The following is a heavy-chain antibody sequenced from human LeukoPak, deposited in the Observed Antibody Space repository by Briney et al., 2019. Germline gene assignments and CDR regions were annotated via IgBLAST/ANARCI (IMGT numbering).Heavy chain of an antibody. CDR3: AKGAGRILWFGELDWFDP. D-gene: IGHD3-10*01. Sequence: GRSLRLSCAASGFTFSSYGMHWVRQAPGKGLEWVAVISYDGSNKYYADSVKGRFTISRDNSKNTLYLQMNSLRAEDTAVYYCAKGAGRILWFGELDWFDPWGQGTLVTVSS. CDR2: ISYDGSNK. J-gene: IGHJ5*02. CDR1: GFTFSSYG. V-gene: IGHV3-30*18.